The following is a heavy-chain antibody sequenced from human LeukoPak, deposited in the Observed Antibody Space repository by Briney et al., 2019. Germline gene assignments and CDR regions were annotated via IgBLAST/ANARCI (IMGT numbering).Heavy chain of an antibody. CDR2: IKGDGSIT. Sequence: GGSLRLSCAASGFTFSTYWMHWVHQTPGKGLEWVSRIKGDGSITTYADSVMGRFTISRDNAKSTLFLQMNSLRVEDTAMYYCAKSDWFDPWGQGTLVTVSS. V-gene: IGHV3-74*01. J-gene: IGHJ5*02. CDR3: AKSDWFDP. CDR1: GFTFSTYW.